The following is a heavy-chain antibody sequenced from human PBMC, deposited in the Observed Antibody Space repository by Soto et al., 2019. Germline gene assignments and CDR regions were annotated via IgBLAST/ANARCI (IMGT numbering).Heavy chain of an antibody. CDR1: GFTFSSYA. CDR2: ISYDGSNK. J-gene: IGHJ5*02. D-gene: IGHD6-13*01. CDR3: ARDNRRAAAGLRGGGFDP. Sequence: QVQLVESGGGVVQPGRSLRLSCAASGFTFSSYAMHWVRQAPGKGLEWVAVISYDGSNKYYADSVKGRFTISRDNSKNTLYLQMNSLRAEDTAVYYCARDNRRAAAGLRGGGFDPWGQGTLVTVSS. V-gene: IGHV3-30-3*01.